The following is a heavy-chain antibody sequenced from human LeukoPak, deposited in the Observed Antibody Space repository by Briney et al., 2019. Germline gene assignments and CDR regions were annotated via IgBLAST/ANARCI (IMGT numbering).Heavy chain of an antibody. D-gene: IGHD2-2*02. CDR2: IYTSGST. CDR1: GGSISSGSYY. Sequence: SETLSLTCTVSGGSISSGSYYWSWIRQPAGKGLEWIGRIYTSGSTNYNPSLKSRVTISVDTSKNQFSLKLSSVTAADTAVYYCARAPRCSSTSCYTIYYYYMDVWGKGTTVTVSS. V-gene: IGHV4-61*02. J-gene: IGHJ6*03. CDR3: ARAPRCSSTSCYTIYYYYMDV.